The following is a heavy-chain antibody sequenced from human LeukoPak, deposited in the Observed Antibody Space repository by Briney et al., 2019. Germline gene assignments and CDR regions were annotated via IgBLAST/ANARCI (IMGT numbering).Heavy chain of an antibody. CDR2: FDPEDGET. J-gene: IGHJ4*02. D-gene: IGHD3-10*01. V-gene: IGHV1-24*01. Sequence: ASVKVSCKVSGYTLTELSMHWVRQAPGKGLEWMGGFDPEDGETIYAQKFQGRVTMTEDTFTDTAYMELSSLRSEDTAVYCCATVLSSYGSGSYYRENWGQGTLVTVPS. CDR3: ATVLSSYGSGSYYREN. CDR1: GYTLTELS.